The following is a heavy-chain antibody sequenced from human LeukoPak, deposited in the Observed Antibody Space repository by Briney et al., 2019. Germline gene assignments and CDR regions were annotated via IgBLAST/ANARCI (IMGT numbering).Heavy chain of an antibody. CDR1: GFTFSSYE. V-gene: IGHV3-48*03. CDR2: ISSSGSTI. CDR3: ASNHYGDYDYFDY. J-gene: IGHJ4*02. Sequence: GGSLRLSCAASGFTFSSYEMNWVRQAPGKGLEWVSYISSSGSTIYYADSVKGRFTISRDNSKNTLYLQMNSLRAEDTAVYYCASNHYGDYDYFDYWGQGTLVTVYS. D-gene: IGHD4-17*01.